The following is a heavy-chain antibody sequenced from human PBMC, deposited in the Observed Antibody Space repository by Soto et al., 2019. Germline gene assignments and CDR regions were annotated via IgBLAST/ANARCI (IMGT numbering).Heavy chain of an antibody. J-gene: IGHJ4*02. CDR1: GYTFTSYA. CDR3: ARDGAVAGDSNFDY. CDR2: INAGNGNT. D-gene: IGHD6-19*01. V-gene: IGHV1-3*01. Sequence: ASVKVSCKASGYTFTSYAMHWVRQAPGQRLEWMGWINAGNGNTKYSQKSQGRVTITTDTSASTAYMELSSLRSEDTAVYYCARDGAVAGDSNFDYWGQGTLVTVSS.